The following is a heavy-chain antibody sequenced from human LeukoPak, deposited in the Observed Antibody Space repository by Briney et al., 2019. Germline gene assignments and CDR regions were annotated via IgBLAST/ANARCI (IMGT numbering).Heavy chain of an antibody. CDR2: ISWDGSST. V-gene: IGHV3-43D*04. Sequence: GGSLRLSCAASGFTFDDYAMHWVRQAPGKGLEWVSLISWDGSSTYYADSVKGRFTISRENSKNSLYLQMNSLRAEDTAVYYCGYGDYRAPNWFDPWGQGTLVTVSS. CDR1: GFTFDDYA. J-gene: IGHJ5*02. CDR3: GYGDYRAPNWFDP. D-gene: IGHD4-17*01.